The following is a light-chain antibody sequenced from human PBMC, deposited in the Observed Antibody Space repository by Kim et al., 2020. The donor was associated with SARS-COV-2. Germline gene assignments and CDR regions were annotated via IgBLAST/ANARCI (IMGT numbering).Light chain of an antibody. CDR1: QSVNSN. Sequence: EIVMTQSPATLSVSPGDRATLSCRASQSVNSNLAWYQQKPGQAPRLLIYGAFVRAAGIPARFSGSGSGTEFTLTISSLQSEDFAVYYWQQYNNWPPYTFGQGNKLEI. CDR2: GAF. V-gene: IGKV3-15*01. J-gene: IGKJ2*01. CDR3: QQYNNWPPYT.